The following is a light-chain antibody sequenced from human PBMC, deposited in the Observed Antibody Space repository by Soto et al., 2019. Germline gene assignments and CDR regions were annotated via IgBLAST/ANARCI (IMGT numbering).Light chain of an antibody. Sequence: DLHMAPSPSSLSASVGDRVTITCRASQGISTYLNWYQQKPGKAPKLLIYAASSLQSGVPSRFSGSGSGTDFTLTISSLQPEDFATYYCQQSYSTPPTFGQGTKVDIK. CDR2: AAS. J-gene: IGKJ1*01. V-gene: IGKV1-39*01. CDR3: QQSYSTPPT. CDR1: QGISTY.